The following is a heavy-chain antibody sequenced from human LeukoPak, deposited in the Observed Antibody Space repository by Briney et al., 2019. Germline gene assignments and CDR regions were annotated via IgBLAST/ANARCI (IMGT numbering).Heavy chain of an antibody. CDR2: ISSSSSYI. CDR1: GFTFSSYS. CDR3: ARTYSGSYGAFDI. J-gene: IGHJ3*02. V-gene: IGHV3-21*01. D-gene: IGHD1-26*01. Sequence: GGSLRLSCAASGFTFSSYSMNWVRQAPGKGLEWVSSISSSSSYIYYADSVKGRFTISRDNAKNSLYLQMNSPRAEDTAVYYCARTYSGSYGAFDIWGQGTMVTVSS.